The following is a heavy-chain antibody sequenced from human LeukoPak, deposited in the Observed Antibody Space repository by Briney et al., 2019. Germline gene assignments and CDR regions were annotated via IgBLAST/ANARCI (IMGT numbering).Heavy chain of an antibody. V-gene: IGHV4-39*07. D-gene: IGHD3-10*01. CDR2: IYYSGST. Sequence: SETLSLTCTVSGGSITSSSYYWGWIRQPPGKGPEWIGSIYYSGSTYYNPSLKSRVTISVDTSKNQFSLKLSSVTAADTAVYYCASSTFRGSGSYGYYYYGMDVWGQGTTVTVSS. J-gene: IGHJ6*02. CDR1: GGSITSSSYY. CDR3: ASSTFRGSGSYGYYYYGMDV.